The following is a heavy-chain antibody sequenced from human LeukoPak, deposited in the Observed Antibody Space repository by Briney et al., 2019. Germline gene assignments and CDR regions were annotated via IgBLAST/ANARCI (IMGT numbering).Heavy chain of an antibody. CDR2: ISHSGSNL. Sequence: GGSLRLSCAASGFTFSDSFMNWIRQAPGKGLEWLSYISHSGSNLDYAESVRGRFTISRDNANHSLYLQIDSLRAEDTAVYYCARGDSSGAPDYWGQGTLVTVSS. V-gene: IGHV3-11*01. CDR1: GFTFSDSF. CDR3: ARGDSSGAPDY. D-gene: IGHD3-22*01. J-gene: IGHJ4*02.